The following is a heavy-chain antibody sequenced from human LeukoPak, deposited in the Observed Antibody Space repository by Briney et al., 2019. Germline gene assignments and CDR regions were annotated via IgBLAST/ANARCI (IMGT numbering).Heavy chain of an antibody. CDR2: INHSGST. CDR3: ARDQSDFWSIGYYYMDV. J-gene: IGHJ6*03. Sequence: PSETLSLTCAVYGGSFSGYYWSWIRQPPGKGLEWTGEINHSGSTNYNPSLKSRVTISVDTSKNQFSLKLSSVTAADTAVYYCARDQSDFWSIGYYYMDVWGKGTTVTVSS. V-gene: IGHV4-34*01. CDR1: GGSFSGYY. D-gene: IGHD3-3*01.